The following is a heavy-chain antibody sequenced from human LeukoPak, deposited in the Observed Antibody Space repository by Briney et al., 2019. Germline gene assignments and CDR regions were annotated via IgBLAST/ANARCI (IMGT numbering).Heavy chain of an antibody. CDR2: INHSGST. CDR1: GGSFSGYY. Sequence: PSETLSLTCAVYGGSFSGYYWSWIRQPPGKGLEWIGEINHSGSTNYNPSLKSRVTISVDTSKNQFSLKLSSVTAADTAVYYCARAGTMVRGVIEFDYWGQGTLVTVSS. D-gene: IGHD3-10*01. J-gene: IGHJ4*02. V-gene: IGHV4-34*01. CDR3: ARAGTMVRGVIEFDY.